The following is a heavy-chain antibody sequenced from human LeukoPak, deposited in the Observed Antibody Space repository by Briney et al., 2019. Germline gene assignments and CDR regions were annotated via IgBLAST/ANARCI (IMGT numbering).Heavy chain of an antibody. V-gene: IGHV3-30*04. CDR1: GFPFSSFA. Sequence: PGGSLTLSCAASGFPFSSFALHWVRQTPGEGLEWVALISYDGSNEYYAASLKGRFTISRDNPKNTLNLQMNSLRAEDTAVYYCARSYCSGLSCYLFDHWGQGTLVAVSS. D-gene: IGHD2-15*01. J-gene: IGHJ4*02. CDR3: ARSYCSGLSCYLFDH. CDR2: ISYDGSNE.